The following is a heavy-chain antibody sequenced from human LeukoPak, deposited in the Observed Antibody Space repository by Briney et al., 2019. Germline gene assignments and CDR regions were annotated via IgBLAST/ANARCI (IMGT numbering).Heavy chain of an antibody. CDR1: GFTVSSNY. Sequence: GGSLRLSCAASGFTVSSNYMSWVRQAPGKGLEWVSVIYSGVPTYYAASVKGRFTISRDNSKNTLYLQMNSLRAEDTAVYYCARDRGPTRAFDIWGQGTMVTVS. CDR3: ARDRGPTRAFDI. CDR2: IYSGVPT. D-gene: IGHD5-24*01. J-gene: IGHJ3*02. V-gene: IGHV3-53*01.